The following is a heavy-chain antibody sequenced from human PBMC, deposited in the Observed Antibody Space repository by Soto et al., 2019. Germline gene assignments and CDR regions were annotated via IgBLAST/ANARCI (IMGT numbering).Heavy chain of an antibody. CDR2: IYYSGST. CDR1: GGSISSGDYY. D-gene: IGHD3-10*01. V-gene: IGHV4-30-4*01. CDR3: ARVYGSGSCDY. J-gene: IGHJ4*02. Sequence: QVQLQESGPGLVKPSQTLSLTCTVSGGSISSGDYYWSWIRQPPGKGLEWIGYIYYSGSTYYNPSLKCXXTXSXXTAKNQFSLKLSSVSAADTAVYYCARVYGSGSCDYWGQGTLVTVSS.